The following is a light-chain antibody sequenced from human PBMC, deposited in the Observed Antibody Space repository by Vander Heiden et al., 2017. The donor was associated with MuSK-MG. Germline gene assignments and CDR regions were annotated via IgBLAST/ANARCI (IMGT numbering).Light chain of an antibody. CDR1: SSNIGSGYD. V-gene: IGLV1-40*01. CDR3: QSYDSTLSGSGVV. J-gene: IGLJ2*01. Sequence: SVLTQPPSLSGAPGQRVTISCTGSSSNIGSGYDVHWYQQLPGTAPKLLIFGNTNRPSGVPDRFSGSKSGTSASLAITGLQAEDEADYYCQSYDSTLSGSGVVFGGGTKLAVL. CDR2: GNT.